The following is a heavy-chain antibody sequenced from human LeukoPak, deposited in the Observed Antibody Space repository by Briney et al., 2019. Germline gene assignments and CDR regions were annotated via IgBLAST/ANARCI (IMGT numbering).Heavy chain of an antibody. CDR2: INHSGST. V-gene: IGHV4-34*01. J-gene: IGHJ5*02. D-gene: IGHD3-10*01. CDR1: GGSFSGYY. Sequence: SETLSLTCAVYGGSFSGYYWSWIRQPPGKGLEWIGEINHSGSTNYNPSLKSRVTISVDTSKNQFSLKLSSVTAADTAEYYCARRMVRGARWANWFDPWGQGTLVTVSS. CDR3: ARRMVRGARWANWFDP.